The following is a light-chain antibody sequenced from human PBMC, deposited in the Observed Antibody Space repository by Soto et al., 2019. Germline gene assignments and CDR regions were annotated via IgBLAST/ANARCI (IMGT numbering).Light chain of an antibody. CDR3: QQRYNRYT. CDR1: QSISSY. V-gene: IGKV3-11*01. Sequence: EIVLTQSPATLSLSPGERATLSCRASQSISSYLSWFQQKPGQAPRLLIYDASSRATGIPARFSGRGSGTDFTLTISSVESEDSAAYYCQQRYNRYTFGQGTKLEIK. CDR2: DAS. J-gene: IGKJ2*01.